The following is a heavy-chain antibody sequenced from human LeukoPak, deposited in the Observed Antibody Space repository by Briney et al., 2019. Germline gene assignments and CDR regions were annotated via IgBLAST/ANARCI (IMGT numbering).Heavy chain of an antibody. CDR2: ISAYNGNT. CDR3: ARDTEIYVVVVAATPFDY. J-gene: IGHJ4*02. Sequence: GASVKVSCKASGYTFTSYGISWVRQAPGQELEWMGWISAYNGNTNYAQKLQGRVTMTTDTSTSTAYMELRSLRSDDTAVYYCARDTEIYVVVVAATPFDYWGQGTLVTVSS. CDR1: GYTFTSYG. V-gene: IGHV1-18*01. D-gene: IGHD2-15*01.